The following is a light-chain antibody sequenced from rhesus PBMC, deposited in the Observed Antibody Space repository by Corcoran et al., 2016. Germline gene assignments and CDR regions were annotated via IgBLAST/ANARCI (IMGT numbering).Light chain of an antibody. CDR3: LPSYSSPLP. V-gene: IGKV1-22*01. J-gene: IGKJ4*01. CDR2: KAS. CDR1: QSISSW. Sequence: DIQMTQSPSPLSASVGDTVTITCRASQSISSWLDWYQQKPGKAPKFLLYKASSLQTGVPSRVSGWGSGTDFTLTISSLPPEDFATYYCLPSYSSPLPFGGGPKVEFK.